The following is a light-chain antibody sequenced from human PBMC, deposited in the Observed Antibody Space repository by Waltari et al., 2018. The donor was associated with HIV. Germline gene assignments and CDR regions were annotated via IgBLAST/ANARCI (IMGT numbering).Light chain of an antibody. CDR2: RNN. V-gene: IGLV10-54*04. CDR1: YITVCGQG. J-gene: IGLJ3*02. Sequence: QAGLTQPPPVSKGLGQTATLTCTVNYITVCGQGAAWRQQHPCHPPKLLSYRNNNRPSGISQRFAASRSGNTASLTVTGLQPEDEADYYCSAWDGSLAAWVFGGGTKLTVL. CDR3: SAWDGSLAAWV.